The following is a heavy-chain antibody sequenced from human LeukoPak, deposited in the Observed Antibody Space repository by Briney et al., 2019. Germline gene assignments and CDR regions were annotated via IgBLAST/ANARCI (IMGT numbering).Heavy chain of an antibody. V-gene: IGHV3-48*03. Sequence: GGSLRLSCAASGFIFSNYEMNWVRQAPGKGLEWVSYISTSGSTIYYADSVKGRFTISRDNAKNSLYLQMNSLRAEDTAVYYCARSGYYFDYWGQGTLVTVSS. CDR1: GFIFSNYE. J-gene: IGHJ4*02. CDR3: ARSGYYFDY. CDR2: ISTSGSTI.